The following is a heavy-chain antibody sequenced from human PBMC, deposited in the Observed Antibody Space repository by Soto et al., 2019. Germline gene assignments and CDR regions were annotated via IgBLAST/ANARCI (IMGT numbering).Heavy chain of an antibody. V-gene: IGHV3-49*03. D-gene: IGHD2-21*02. CDR3: TRDSGCGGDCYENYFDY. Sequence: GGSLRLSCTASGFTFGDYVMSWFRQAPGKGLEWVGFIRSKAYGGSAEYAASVKGRFTMSRDDSKSIAYLQMNSLKTEDTAVYYCTRDSGCGGDCYENYFDYWGQGTLVTVSS. J-gene: IGHJ4*02. CDR2: IRSKAYGGSA. CDR1: GFTFGDYV.